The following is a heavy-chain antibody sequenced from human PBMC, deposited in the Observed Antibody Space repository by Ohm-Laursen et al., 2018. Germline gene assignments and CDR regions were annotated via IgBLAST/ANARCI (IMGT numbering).Heavy chain of an antibody. CDR1: AGSITNYY. J-gene: IGHJ6*02. CDR2: ISSSGST. Sequence: PSDTLSLTCTVSAGSITNYYWTWVRQPAGKGLEWIGRISSSGSTKYNPSLKSRVTMSVDTFKNQLSLKRNSVTAADTAVYDCARDLGFAAPMDVWGQGTTVTVSS. V-gene: IGHV4-4*07. D-gene: IGHD7-27*01. CDR3: ARDLGFAAPMDV.